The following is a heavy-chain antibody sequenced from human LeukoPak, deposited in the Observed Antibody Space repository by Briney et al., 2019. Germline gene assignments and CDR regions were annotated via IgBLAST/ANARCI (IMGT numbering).Heavy chain of an antibody. D-gene: IGHD1-26*01. CDR2: ISGSGGST. J-gene: IGHJ5*02. CDR1: GFTFSGYA. V-gene: IGHV3-23*01. Sequence: GASLRLSCAASGFTFSGYAMSWVRQAPGKGLEWVSVISGSGGSTYYADSVKGRFTISRDNSKNTLYLQMNSLRAEDTAVYYCAKDVGHNWFDPWGQGTLVTVSS. CDR3: AKDVGHNWFDP.